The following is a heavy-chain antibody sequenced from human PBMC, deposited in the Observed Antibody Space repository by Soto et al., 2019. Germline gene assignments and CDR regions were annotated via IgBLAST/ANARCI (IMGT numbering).Heavy chain of an antibody. CDR2: IKAGNGNT. D-gene: IGHD1-7*01. V-gene: IGHV1-3*01. J-gene: IGHJ5*02. CDR3: ARDGPDRTVTNPRDP. Sequence: ASVKVSCKASGSTFTSYAMHWVRQAPGQRIEWMGWIKAGNGNTKYSQKFQGRGTITRVTSVSTAYMELSSLRSEDTAVYYCARDGPDRTVTNPRDPWGQGTLVTVSS. CDR1: GSTFTSYA.